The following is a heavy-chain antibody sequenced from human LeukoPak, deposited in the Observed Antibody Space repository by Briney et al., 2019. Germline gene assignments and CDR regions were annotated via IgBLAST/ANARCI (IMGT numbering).Heavy chain of an antibody. CDR3: AKGPDQLVRPSVYYMDV. Sequence: GGSLRLPCAASGFTFSSYAMSWVRQAPGKGLEWVSAISGSGGSTYYADSVKGRFTISRDNSKNTLYLQMNSLRAEDTAVYYCAKGPDQLVRPSVYYMDVWGKGTTVTVSS. CDR2: ISGSGGST. CDR1: GFTFSSYA. D-gene: IGHD6-13*01. V-gene: IGHV3-23*01. J-gene: IGHJ6*03.